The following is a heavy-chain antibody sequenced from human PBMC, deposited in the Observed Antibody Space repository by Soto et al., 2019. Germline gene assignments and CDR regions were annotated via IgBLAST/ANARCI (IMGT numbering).Heavy chain of an antibody. V-gene: IGHV4-34*01. CDR1: GGSFSGYY. J-gene: IGHJ6*02. CDR3: ARLYYYDSSGYYYDYYYGMDV. Sequence: LVILSLTCAVYGGSFSGYYWSWIRHPPGKGLDWIGEMNHSGSTNYNPSLKSRVTISVDTSKNHSSLKLSSVTAADTAVYYCARLYYYDSSGYYYDYYYGMDVWGQGTTVTVSS. D-gene: IGHD3-22*01. CDR2: MNHSGST.